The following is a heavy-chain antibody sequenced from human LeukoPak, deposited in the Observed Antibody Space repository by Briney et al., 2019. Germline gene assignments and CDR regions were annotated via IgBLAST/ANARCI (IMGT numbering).Heavy chain of an antibody. Sequence: SETLSLTCTVSGGSISSYYWSWIRQPPGKGLEWIGYIYYSGSTNYNPSLKSRVTISVDTSKNQFSLKLSSVTAADTAVYYCARVKIQLWFGFDYWGQGTLVTVSS. CDR1: GGSISSYY. J-gene: IGHJ4*02. CDR2: IYYSGST. D-gene: IGHD5-18*01. V-gene: IGHV4-59*01. CDR3: ARVKIQLWFGFDY.